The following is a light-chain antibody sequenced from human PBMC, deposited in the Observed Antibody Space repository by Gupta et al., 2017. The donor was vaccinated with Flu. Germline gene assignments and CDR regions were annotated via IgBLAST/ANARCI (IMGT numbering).Light chain of an antibody. V-gene: IGLV1-51*01. CDR1: SSHIEDNF. J-gene: IGLJ3*02. Sequence: QSVLTQPPPVSAAPGKKVTIPCSGSSSHIEDNFVSWYQQLPGTAPNLLIYEDIKRPSGIPDRFSATKSGTSATLAITGLQTGDEADYYCGTWDNNVRAWVFGGGTKVTVL. CDR3: GTWDNNVRAWV. CDR2: EDI.